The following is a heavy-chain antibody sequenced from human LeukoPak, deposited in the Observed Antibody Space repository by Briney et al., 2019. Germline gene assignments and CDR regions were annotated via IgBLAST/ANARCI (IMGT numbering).Heavy chain of an antibody. CDR3: ARDESLGDLWSGYFDALDI. CDR1: GFTFSDYY. D-gene: IGHD3-3*01. J-gene: IGHJ3*02. Sequence: EGSLRLSCAASGFTFSDYYMSWIRQAPGKGLEWVSYISSSGSTIYYADSVKGRFTISRDNAKNSLYLQMNSLRAEDTAVYYCARDESLGDLWSGYFDALDIWGQGTMVTVSS. CDR2: ISSSGSTI. V-gene: IGHV3-11*04.